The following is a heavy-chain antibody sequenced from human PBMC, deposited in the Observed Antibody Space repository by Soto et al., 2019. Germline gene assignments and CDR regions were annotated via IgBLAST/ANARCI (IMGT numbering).Heavy chain of an antibody. CDR3: ARSGRNYDFWRGSYYYYYYYMDV. Sequence: QLQLQESGPGLVKPSETLSLTCTVSGGSISSSSYYWGWIRQPPGKGLEWIGSIYYSGSTYYNPSRKNRLPLSVDTSKNQFSLKLRSVTAADTAVYYCARSGRNYDFWRGSYYYYYYYMDVWGKGTTVTVSS. V-gene: IGHV4-39*01. CDR1: GGSISSSSYY. CDR2: IYYSGST. D-gene: IGHD3-3*01. J-gene: IGHJ6*03.